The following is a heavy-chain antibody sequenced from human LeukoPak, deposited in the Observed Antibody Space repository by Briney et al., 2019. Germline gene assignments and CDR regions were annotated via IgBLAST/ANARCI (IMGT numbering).Heavy chain of an antibody. V-gene: IGHV4-30-2*01. CDR3: ARLAVVPAAHTIGFDY. CDR1: SGSISSGGYY. Sequence: SQTLCLTCTVSSGSISSGGYYWSWIRQPPGKGLEWIGYIYHSGSTYYNPSLKSRVTISVDRSKNQFSLKLSSVTAADTAVYYCARLAVVPAAHTIGFDYWGQGTLVTVSS. CDR2: IYHSGST. D-gene: IGHD2-2*01. J-gene: IGHJ4*02.